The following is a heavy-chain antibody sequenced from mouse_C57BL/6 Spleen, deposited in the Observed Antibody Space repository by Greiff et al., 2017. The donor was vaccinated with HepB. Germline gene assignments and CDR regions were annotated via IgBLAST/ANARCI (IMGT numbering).Heavy chain of an antibody. CDR2: ISSGSSTI. D-gene: IGHD4-1*01. CDR3: ATGPAWFAY. J-gene: IGHJ3*01. Sequence: EVKVEESGGGLVKPGGSLKLSCAASGFTFSDYGMHWVRQAPEKGLEWVAYISSGSSTIYYADTVKGRFTISRDNAKNTLFLQMTSLRSEDTAMYYCATGPAWFAYWGQGTLVTVSA. CDR1: GFTFSDYG. V-gene: IGHV5-17*01.